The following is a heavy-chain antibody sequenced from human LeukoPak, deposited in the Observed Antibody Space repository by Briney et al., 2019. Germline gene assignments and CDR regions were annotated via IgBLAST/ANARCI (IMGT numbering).Heavy chain of an antibody. V-gene: IGHV3-30*18. CDR2: ISYDGSNK. CDR1: GFTFSSHG. Sequence: GGSLRLSCAASGFTFSSHGMHWVRQAPGKGLEWVAVISYDGSNKYYADSVKGRFTISRDNSKTTLYLQMNSLRAEDTAVYYCAKGSSGYDSAFDYWGQGTLVTVSS. J-gene: IGHJ4*02. D-gene: IGHD5-12*01. CDR3: AKGSSGYDSAFDY.